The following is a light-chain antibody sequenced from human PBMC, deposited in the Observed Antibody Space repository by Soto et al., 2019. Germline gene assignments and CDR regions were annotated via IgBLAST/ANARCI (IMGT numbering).Light chain of an antibody. CDR3: QQYNSYSGT. V-gene: IGKV1-5*01. CDR1: QTISNR. Sequence: DIQMTQSPSTLSASVGDTVTITCRASQTISNRLAWYQHKPGKAPKLLIYDASGLASGVPSRFSGSGSGTEFTLTISSLQPDDFATYYCQQYNSYSGTFGQGTKVEI. J-gene: IGKJ1*01. CDR2: DAS.